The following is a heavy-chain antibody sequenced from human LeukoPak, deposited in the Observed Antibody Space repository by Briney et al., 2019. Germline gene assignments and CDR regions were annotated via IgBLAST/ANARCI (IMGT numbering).Heavy chain of an antibody. Sequence: ASVKVSCKVSGYTLTELSMHWVRQAPGQGLEWMGWINPNSGGTEYAQKFQGRVTLTRDTSISTAYMELSRLRSDDTAVYYCASFYAPDRGIESQNLVTVYWGQGTLVSVSS. J-gene: IGHJ4*02. CDR2: INPNSGGT. CDR1: GYTLTELS. CDR3: ASFYAPDRGIESQNLVTVY. D-gene: IGHD2/OR15-2a*01. V-gene: IGHV1-2*02.